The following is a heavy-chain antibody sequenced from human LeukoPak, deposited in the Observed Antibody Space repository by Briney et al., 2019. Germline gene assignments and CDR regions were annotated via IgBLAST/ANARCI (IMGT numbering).Heavy chain of an antibody. V-gene: IGHV1-24*01. CDR1: GYTLTELS. D-gene: IGHD1-26*01. J-gene: IGHJ4*02. CDR2: FDPEDGET. CDR3: ASNPLGGSYSVY. Sequence: ASVKVSCKVSGYTLTELSMHWVRQAPGKGLEWMGGFDPEDGETIYAQKFQGRVTITADTSTDTAYMELSSLRSEDTAVYYCASNPLGGSYSVYWGQGTLVTVSS.